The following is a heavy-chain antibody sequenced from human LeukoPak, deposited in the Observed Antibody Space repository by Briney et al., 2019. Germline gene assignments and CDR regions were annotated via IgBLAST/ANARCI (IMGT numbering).Heavy chain of an antibody. CDR3: ARRATGKFDP. D-gene: IGHD1-26*01. J-gene: IGHJ5*02. V-gene: IGHV1-69*05. CDR1: GGTFSSYA. CDR2: IIPIFGTA. Sequence: ASVKVSCKASGGTFSSYAISWVRQAPGQGLEWMGGIIPIFGTANYAQKFQGRVTMTTDTSTSTAYMELRSLRSDDTAVYYCARRATGKFDPWGQGTLVTVSS.